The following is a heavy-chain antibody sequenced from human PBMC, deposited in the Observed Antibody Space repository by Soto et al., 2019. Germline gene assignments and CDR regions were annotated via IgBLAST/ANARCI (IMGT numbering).Heavy chain of an antibody. CDR2: IKSKINGGTT. J-gene: IGHJ4*02. D-gene: IGHD2-15*01. CDR3: ATSCSGGSCYSGHFDY. CDR1: GFTFSNAW. V-gene: IGHV3-15*01. Sequence: GGSLRLSCAASGFTFSNAWMSWVRQAPGKGLEWVGRIKSKINGGTTDYAAPVKGGFTISRDDSKNTLYLQMNSLKTEDTAMYYCATSCSGGSCYSGHFDYWGQGTLVTVSS.